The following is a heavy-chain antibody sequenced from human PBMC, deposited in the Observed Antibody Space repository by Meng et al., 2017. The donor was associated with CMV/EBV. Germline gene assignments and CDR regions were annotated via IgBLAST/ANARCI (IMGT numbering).Heavy chain of an antibody. Sequence: GGSLRLSCAASGFTFSDYYMSWIRQAPGKGLEWVSYTSSSGSTIYYADSVKGRFTISRDNAKNSLYLQMNSLRAEDTAVYYCARDPGSYSAYFDYWGQGTLVTVSS. CDR1: GFTFSDYY. J-gene: IGHJ4*02. V-gene: IGHV3-11*01. CDR3: ARDPGSYSAYFDY. D-gene: IGHD1-26*01. CDR2: TSSSGSTI.